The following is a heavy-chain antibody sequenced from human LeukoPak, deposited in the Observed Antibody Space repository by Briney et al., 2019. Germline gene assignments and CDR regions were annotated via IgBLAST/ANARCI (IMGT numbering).Heavy chain of an antibody. Sequence: QPGGSLRLSCAASGFTFSSYAMSWVRQAPGKGLHWVSTINKSGSGTSYADSVKGRFTISRDNSKNTLYLQVNSLRAEDTAVYYCAKGGKWDVTPFDYWGQGTLVTVSS. CDR1: GFTFSSYA. J-gene: IGHJ4*02. CDR2: INKSGSGT. D-gene: IGHD1-26*01. CDR3: AKGGKWDVTPFDY. V-gene: IGHV3-23*05.